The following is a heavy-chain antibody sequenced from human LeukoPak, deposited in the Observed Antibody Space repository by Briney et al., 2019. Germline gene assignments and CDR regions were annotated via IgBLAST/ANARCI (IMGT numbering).Heavy chain of an antibody. CDR1: GFTSSSYW. CDR3: ARWPKQQLDNYFDY. D-gene: IGHD6-13*01. V-gene: IGHV3-7*01. J-gene: IGHJ4*02. CDR2: IKQDGSEK. Sequence: GGSLRLSCAASGFTSSSYWMSWVRQAPGKGLEWVANIKQDGSEKYYVDSVKGRFTISRDNAKNSLYLQMNSLRAEDTAVYYCARWPKQQLDNYFDYWGQGTLVTVSS.